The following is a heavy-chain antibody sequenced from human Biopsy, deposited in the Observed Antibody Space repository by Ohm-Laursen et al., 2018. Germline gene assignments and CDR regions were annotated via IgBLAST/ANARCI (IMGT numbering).Heavy chain of an antibody. V-gene: IGHV1-18*01. CDR3: ARVREGGLLDY. CDR2: VSTYNGNT. Sequence: ASVKVSCKGSGYIFTSFGVSWVRQAPGHGLEWMGWVSTYNGNTEYEQKFQGRVTMTTDTSANTSYMELRSLRSDDTAVYFCARVREGGLLDYWGQGILVTVSS. J-gene: IGHJ4*02. D-gene: IGHD3-16*01. CDR1: GYIFTSFG.